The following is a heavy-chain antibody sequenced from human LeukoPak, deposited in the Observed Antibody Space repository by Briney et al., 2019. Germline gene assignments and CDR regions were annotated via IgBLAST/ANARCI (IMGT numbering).Heavy chain of an antibody. CDR2: TSSSSSFI. V-gene: IGHV3-21*01. D-gene: IGHD6-19*01. Sequence: GGSLRLSCAASGFSFNNYHMSWVRQAPGKGLEWVSTTSSSSSFIHYADSVKGRFAVSRDNAKNSLYLQMSSLRAEDTAIYYCARDTPASGWLFYWGQGALVTVSS. J-gene: IGHJ4*02. CDR1: GFSFNNYH. CDR3: ARDTPASGWLFY.